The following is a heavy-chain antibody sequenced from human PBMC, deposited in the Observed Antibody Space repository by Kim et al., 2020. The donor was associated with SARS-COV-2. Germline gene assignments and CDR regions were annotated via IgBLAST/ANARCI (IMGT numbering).Heavy chain of an antibody. D-gene: IGHD3-16*01. V-gene: IGHV3-11*04. CDR3: ASLNGGYGMDV. Sequence: IYYADSVKGRFTISRDNAKNSLYLQMNSLRAEDTAVYYCASLNGGYGMDVWGQGTTVTVSS. J-gene: IGHJ6*02. CDR2: I.